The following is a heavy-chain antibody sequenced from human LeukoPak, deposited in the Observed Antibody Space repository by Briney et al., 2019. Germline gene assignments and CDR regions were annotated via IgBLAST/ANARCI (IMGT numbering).Heavy chain of an antibody. J-gene: IGHJ4*02. V-gene: IGHV1-2*02. CDR1: GYTFTGYY. CDR2: INPNSGGT. Sequence: ASVKVSCKASGYTFTGYYMHWVRQAPGQGLEWMGWINPNSGGTNYAQKFQGRVTMTRDTSISTAYMELSRLRSDDTAVYYCARGRWNIVVRLDYWGQGTLVTVSS. CDR3: ARGRWNIVVRLDY. D-gene: IGHD2-21*01.